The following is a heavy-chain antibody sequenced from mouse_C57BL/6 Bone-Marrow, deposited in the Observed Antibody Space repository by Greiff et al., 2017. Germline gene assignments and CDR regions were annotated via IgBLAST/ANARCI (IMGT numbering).Heavy chain of an antibody. D-gene: IGHD1-1*01. CDR2: IWSGGST. J-gene: IGHJ3*01. V-gene: IGHV2-2*01. CDR1: GFSLTSYG. CDR3: ARNSDYYGSAWFAY. Sequence: VQLVESGPGLVQPSQSLSITCTVSGFSLTSYGVHWVRQSPGKGPEWLGVIWSGGSTDYNAAFISRLSISKDNSKSQVFFKMNSLQADDTAIYYCARNSDYYGSAWFAYWGQGTLVTVSA.